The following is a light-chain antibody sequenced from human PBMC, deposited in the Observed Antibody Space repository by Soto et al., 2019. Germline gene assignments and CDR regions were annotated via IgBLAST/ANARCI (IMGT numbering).Light chain of an antibody. J-gene: IGKJ1*01. CDR2: LGS. CDR3: LQHNSYPRT. Sequence: IVMTQSPLSLPVTPGEPASISCRSSQSLLHSDGYNSLEWYLQKPGQSPRLLIFLGSNRSSGVPDRFSGSGSGTEFTLTISSLQPEDFATYYCLQHNSYPRTFGQGTKVDIK. V-gene: IGKV2-28*01. CDR1: QSLLHSDGYNS.